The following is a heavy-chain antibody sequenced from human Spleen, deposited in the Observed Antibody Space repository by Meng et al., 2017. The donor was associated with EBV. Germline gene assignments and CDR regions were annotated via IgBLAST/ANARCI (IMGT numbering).Heavy chain of an antibody. CDR2: ISGHDRST. Sequence: QVQRVESGGGVVQPGRSLGRSCAASGFTFSSYGMHWVRQAPGKGLEWVSGISGHDRSTYYTDSVKGRFTISRDNSKNTLYLQMDSLRAEDTAVYYCAPDYGDDWGQGTLVTVSS. CDR3: APDYGDD. CDR1: GFTFSSYG. V-gene: IGHV3-NL1*01. J-gene: IGHJ4*02.